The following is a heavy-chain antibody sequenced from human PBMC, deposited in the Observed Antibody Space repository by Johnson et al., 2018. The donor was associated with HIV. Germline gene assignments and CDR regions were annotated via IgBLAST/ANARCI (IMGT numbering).Heavy chain of an antibody. Sequence: VQLVESGGGVVQPGRSLRLSCAASGITVNTNYMSWVRRAPGKGLEWVSVIFSAGNTYYADSVKGRFTISRDNSRNMLYRQMNSLRPEDTAVYYCARDGRDLVTRGGFDVWGPGTVVTVSS. CDR2: IFSAGNT. V-gene: IGHV3-66*02. CDR1: GITVNTNY. J-gene: IGHJ3*01. D-gene: IGHD5-18*01. CDR3: ARDGRDLVTRGGFDV.